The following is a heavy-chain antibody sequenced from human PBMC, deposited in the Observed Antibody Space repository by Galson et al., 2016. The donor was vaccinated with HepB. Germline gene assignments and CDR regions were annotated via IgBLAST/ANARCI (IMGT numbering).Heavy chain of an antibody. Sequence: SLRLSCAASGFTFSNYGMHWVRQAPGKGLEWVAADSMDGRRKFYADSVKGRFTISRANTNSRLFLQMSSLRADDTAVYYCERRHEYCPPVGCSVDYWGQGTLVYVSS. CDR3: ERRHEYCPPVGCSVDY. CDR2: DSMDGRRK. V-gene: IGHV3-30*03. J-gene: IGHJ4*02. CDR1: GFTFSNYG. D-gene: IGHD2/OR15-2a*01.